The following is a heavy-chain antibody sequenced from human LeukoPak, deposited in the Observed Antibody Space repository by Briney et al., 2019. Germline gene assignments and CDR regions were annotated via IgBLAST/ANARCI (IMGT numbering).Heavy chain of an antibody. CDR3: ARGSYDFWSGYWGVGDYYYYMDV. Sequence: GASVKVSCKASGYTFTSYAMNWVRQAPGQGLEWMGWINTNTGNPTYAQGFTGRFVFSLDTSVSTAYLQISSLKAEDTAVYYCARGSYDFWSGYWGVGDYYYYMDVWGKGTTVTVSS. CDR1: GYTFTSYA. J-gene: IGHJ6*03. V-gene: IGHV7-4-1*02. D-gene: IGHD3-3*01. CDR2: INTNTGNP.